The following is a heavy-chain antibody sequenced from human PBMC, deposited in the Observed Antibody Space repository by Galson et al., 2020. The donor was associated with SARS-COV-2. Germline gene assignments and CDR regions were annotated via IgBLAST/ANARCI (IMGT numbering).Heavy chain of an antibody. CDR1: GFSLSTTEMS. CDR2: INWNDNK. J-gene: IGHJ4*02. D-gene: IGHD1-26*01. V-gene: IGHV2-5*01. CDR3: AHRQGSGSSAYSG. Sequence: SGPTLVKPTQTLTLTCTFSGFSLSTTEMSVGWIRQPPGKALEWLALINWNDNKRFNPSLRSRLTITKDASKDQVVLEMTNMDPVDTATYYCAHRQGSGSSAYSGWGRGTPVTVSS.